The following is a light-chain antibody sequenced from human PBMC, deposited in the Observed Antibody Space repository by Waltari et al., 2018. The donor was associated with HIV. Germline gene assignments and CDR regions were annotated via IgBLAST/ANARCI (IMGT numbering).Light chain of an antibody. CDR3: QQYNNWLGT. CDR1: QSGSSN. J-gene: IGKJ2*02. V-gene: IGKV3-15*01. Sequence: EIVMTQSPATLSVSPGERANLSCRASQSGSSNLAWYQQKPGQAPRLLIYGASTRATGIPARFSGSGSGTEFTLTISSLQSEDFAVYYCQQYNNWLGTFGQGTKLEIK. CDR2: GAS.